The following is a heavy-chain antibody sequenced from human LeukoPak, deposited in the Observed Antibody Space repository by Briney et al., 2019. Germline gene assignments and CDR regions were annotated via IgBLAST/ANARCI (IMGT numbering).Heavy chain of an antibody. CDR1: GGSISSSSYY. V-gene: IGHV4-39*07. CDR3: ASRPITMVRGVIMN. J-gene: IGHJ4*02. Sequence: SETLSLTCTVSGGSISSSSYYWGWIRQPPGKGLEWIGSIYYSGSTYYNPSLKSRVTISVDTSKNQFSLKLSSVTAADTAVYYCASRPITMVRGVIMNWGQGTLVTVSS. D-gene: IGHD3-10*01. CDR2: IYYSGST.